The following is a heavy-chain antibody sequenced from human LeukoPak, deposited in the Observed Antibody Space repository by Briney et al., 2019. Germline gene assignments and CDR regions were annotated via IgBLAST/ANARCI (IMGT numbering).Heavy chain of an antibody. CDR3: AKGVTTVRVDYFDY. V-gene: IGHV3-9*03. J-gene: IGHJ4*02. Sequence: PGGSLRLSCAASGFTFDDYAMHWVRQAPGEGLEWVSGINWNSGNIGYADSVKGRFTISRDNAKNSLYLQMNSLRTEDMALYYCAKGVTTVRVDYFDYWGQGTQVTVSS. D-gene: IGHD4-17*01. CDR2: INWNSGNI. CDR1: GFTFDDYA.